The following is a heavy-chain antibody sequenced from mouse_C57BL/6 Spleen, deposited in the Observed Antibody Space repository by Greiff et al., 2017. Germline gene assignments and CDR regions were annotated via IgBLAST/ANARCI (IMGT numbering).Heavy chain of an antibody. V-gene: IGHV1-69*01. CDR1: GYTFTSYW. CDR2: IDPSDSYT. CDR3: ARENRKRRLSWMDY. D-gene: IGHD3-2*02. J-gene: IGHJ4*01. Sequence: QVQLQQPGAELVMPGASVKLSCKASGYTFTSYWMHWVKQRPGQGLEWIGEIDPSDSYTNYNQKFKGKSTLTVDKSSSTAYMQLSSLTSEDSAVYYCARENRKRRLSWMDYWGQGTSVTVSS.